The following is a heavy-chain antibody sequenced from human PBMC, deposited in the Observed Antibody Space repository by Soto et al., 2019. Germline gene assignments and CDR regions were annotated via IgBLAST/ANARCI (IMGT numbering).Heavy chain of an antibody. CDR1: GGSISNFY. V-gene: IGHV4-59*08. D-gene: IGHD3-9*01. J-gene: IGHJ6*03. CDR2: VYYTGST. CDR3: ARTVLGPDLLADSFVDYYYYMYV. Sequence: PSETLSLTCTVSGGSISNFYWSWIRQPPGKGLEWIGYVYYTGSTSYNPSLKRRVTFSADSSRGQFSLRLNSVTAADTAVYYCARTVLGPDLLADSFVDYYYYMYVWGKGTTVTVSS.